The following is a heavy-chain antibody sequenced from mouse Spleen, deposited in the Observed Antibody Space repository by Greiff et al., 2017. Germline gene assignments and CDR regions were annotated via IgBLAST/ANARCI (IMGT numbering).Heavy chain of an antibody. J-gene: IGHJ3*01. Sequence: VKLMESGPGLVAPSQSLSITCTVSGFSLTSYGVDWVRQSPGKGLEWLGVIWGGGGTNYNSAPKSRLSISQDNSKSQVFLKMNSLQTDDTAMYYCASDHYYDGSYPSAYWGQGTLVTVSA. V-gene: IGHV2-6*01. CDR3: ASDHYYDGSYPSAY. D-gene: IGHD1-1*01. CDR1: GFSLTSYG. CDR2: IWGGGGT.